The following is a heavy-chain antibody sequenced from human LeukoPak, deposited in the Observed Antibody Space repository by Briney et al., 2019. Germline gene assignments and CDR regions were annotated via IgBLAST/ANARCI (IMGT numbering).Heavy chain of an antibody. J-gene: IGHJ6*03. CDR1: GGSFGGYY. D-gene: IGHD4-17*01. V-gene: IGHV3-21*01. CDR3: ARASTTVTTRDYMDV. CDR2: ISTSSSYI. Sequence: PSETLSHTCAVYGGSFGGYYLSWVRQAPGKGLEWVSSISTSSSYIYYADSVRGRFTISRDNAKNSLYLQMNSLRAEDTAVYYCARASTTVTTRDYMDVWGKGTTVTISS.